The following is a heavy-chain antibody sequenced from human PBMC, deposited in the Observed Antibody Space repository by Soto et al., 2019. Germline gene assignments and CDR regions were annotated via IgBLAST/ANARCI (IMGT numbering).Heavy chain of an antibody. D-gene: IGHD1-1*01. CDR3: AKNGPLTRNPRFDY. CDR2: ISGSGGST. CDR1: GFTFSSYA. J-gene: IGHJ4*02. Sequence: GGSLRLSCAASGFTFSSYAMSGFLHGPLKGLEWVSAISGSGGSTYYADSVKGRFTISRDNSKNTLYLQMNSLRAEDTAVYYCAKNGPLTRNPRFDYWGQGTLVTVSS. V-gene: IGHV3-23*01.